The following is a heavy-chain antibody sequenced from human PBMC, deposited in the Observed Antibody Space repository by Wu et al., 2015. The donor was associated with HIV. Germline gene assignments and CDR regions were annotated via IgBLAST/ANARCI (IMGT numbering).Heavy chain of an antibody. CDR3: ARSMGSGSWLRTVWDVV. J-gene: IGHJ6*03. D-gene: IGHD3-10*01. Sequence: QVQLVQSGAEVKKPGSSVKVSCKASGGTFSSYAISWVRQAPGQGLEWMGGIIPIFGTANYAQKFQGRVTITTDESTSTAYMELSSLRSEDTAVYYCARSMGSGSWLRTVWDVVGAKGTTGHRLL. CDR2: IIPIFGTA. CDR1: GGTFSSYA. V-gene: IGHV1-69*05.